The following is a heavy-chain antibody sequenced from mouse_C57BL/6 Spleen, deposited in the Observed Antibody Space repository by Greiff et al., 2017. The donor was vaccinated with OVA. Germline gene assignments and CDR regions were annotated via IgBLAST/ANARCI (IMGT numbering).Heavy chain of an antibody. J-gene: IGHJ2*01. D-gene: IGHD2-4*01. CDR3: TIYYDYDEYYFDY. CDR2: IDPEDGDT. Sequence: VHVKQSGAELVRPGASVKLSCTASGFNIKDYYMHWVKQRPEQGLEWIGRIDPEDGDTEYAPKFQGKATMTADTSSNTAYLQLSSLTSEDTAVYYCTIYYDYDEYYFDYWGQGTTLTVSS. CDR1: GFNIKDYY. V-gene: IGHV14-1*01.